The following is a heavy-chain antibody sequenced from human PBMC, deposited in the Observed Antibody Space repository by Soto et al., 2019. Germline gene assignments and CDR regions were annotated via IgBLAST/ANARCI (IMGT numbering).Heavy chain of an antibody. CDR2: IKSRTDGGTI. Sequence: EVQLVESGGGLVKPGGSLRVSCAASGFTFREAWMNGVRQAPGKGLEWVGRIKSRTDGGTIEYATPVKGRFIISRDDSKNTLYLQMDSLKTEDTAVYYCWGSAYWGQGTLVTVSS. CDR3: WGSAY. V-gene: IGHV3-15*07. J-gene: IGHJ4*02. CDR1: GFTFREAW. D-gene: IGHD3-16*01.